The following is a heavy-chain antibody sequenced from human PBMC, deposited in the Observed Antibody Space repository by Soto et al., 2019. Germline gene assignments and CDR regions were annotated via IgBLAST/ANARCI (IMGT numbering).Heavy chain of an antibody. CDR3: AKETVEYYFDY. Sequence: QVQLVESGGGVVQPGRCLRLSCAASGFTFSIYGMHWVRQAPGKGLEWVAVISYDGSNKYYADSVKGRFTISRDNSKNTLYLQMNSLRGEDTAVYYCAKETVEYYFDYWGQGTLVTVSS. J-gene: IGHJ4*02. D-gene: IGHD3-3*01. CDR1: GFTFSIYG. V-gene: IGHV3-30*18. CDR2: ISYDGSNK.